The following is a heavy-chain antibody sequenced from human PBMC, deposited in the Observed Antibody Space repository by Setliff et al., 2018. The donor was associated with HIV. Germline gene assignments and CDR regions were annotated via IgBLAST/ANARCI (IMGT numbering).Heavy chain of an antibody. CDR1: GYTFTNYW. D-gene: IGHD3-22*01. V-gene: IGHV5-51*01. CDR3: ARLDSSGYYGSFDV. Sequence: PGESLKISCKASGYTFTNYWTAWVRQMPGKGLEWMGIIHPRDFDIKYSQSFQGQVTISADKSLSTAYLQWNSLKASDTALYYCARLDSSGYYGSFDVWGQGTMVTVSS. CDR2: IHPRDFDI. J-gene: IGHJ3*01.